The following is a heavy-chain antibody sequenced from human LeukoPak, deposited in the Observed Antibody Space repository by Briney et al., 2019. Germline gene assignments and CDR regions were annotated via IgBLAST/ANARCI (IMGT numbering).Heavy chain of an antibody. CDR2: IYYSGST. V-gene: IGHV4-39*02. J-gene: IGHJ4*02. CDR1: GGSISSSSYY. D-gene: IGHD6-19*01. CDR3: ARDPIAVAGTNY. Sequence: SETLSLTCTVSGGSISSSSYYWGWIRRPPGKGLEWIGSIYYSGSTYYNPSLKSRVTISVDTSKNQFSLKLSSVTAADTAVYYCARDPIAVAGTNYWGQGTLVTVSS.